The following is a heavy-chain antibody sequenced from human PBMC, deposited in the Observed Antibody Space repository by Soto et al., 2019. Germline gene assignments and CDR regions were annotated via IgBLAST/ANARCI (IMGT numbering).Heavy chain of an antibody. Sequence: GGSQRLSCAASGFTLGNYAMSWVRQAPGKGLEWVSSISGSGGSTYYADSVKGRFTIARDNSKSTLSLQMNSLRVDDTALYYCARAPASSLTASRPFDYWGQGTLVTVSS. CDR1: GFTLGNYA. CDR3: ARAPASSLTASRPFDY. J-gene: IGHJ4*02. V-gene: IGHV3-23*01. D-gene: IGHD5-18*01. CDR2: ISGSGGST.